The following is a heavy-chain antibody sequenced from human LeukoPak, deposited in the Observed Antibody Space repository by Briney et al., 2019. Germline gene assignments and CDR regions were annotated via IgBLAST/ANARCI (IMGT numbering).Heavy chain of an antibody. V-gene: IGHV3-43*02. J-gene: IGHJ4*02. CDR3: AKDYY. CDR2: IRADGATT. Sequence: GGSLRLSCAASGFTFDDYAMHWVRQAPGKGLEWVSLIRADGATTYYANSVRGRFTISRDSSKNSLYLQMNSLRSEDTALYYCAKDYYWGQGTLVTVSS. CDR1: GFTFDDYA.